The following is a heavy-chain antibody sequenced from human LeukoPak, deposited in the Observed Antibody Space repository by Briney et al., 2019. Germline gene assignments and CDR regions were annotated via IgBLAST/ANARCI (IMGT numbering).Heavy chain of an antibody. Sequence: SETLSLTCTVSGDSISSTAYYWGWSRQPPGKGLEWIGSIYYSGNTYYNPSLKSRVTLSIDTSKNQFSLRLSSVTAADTAVYHCARHSYGTFDYWGQGTLVTVSS. CDR2: IYYSGNT. V-gene: IGHV4-39*01. CDR3: ARHSYGTFDY. D-gene: IGHD5-18*01. J-gene: IGHJ4*02. CDR1: GDSISSTAYY.